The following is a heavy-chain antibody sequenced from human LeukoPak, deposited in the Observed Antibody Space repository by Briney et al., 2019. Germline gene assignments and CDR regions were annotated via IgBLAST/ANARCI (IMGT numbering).Heavy chain of an antibody. V-gene: IGHV3-30*02. CDR2: IRADGINK. CDR1: GFIFSNYG. Sequence: PGGSLRLSCAASGFIFSNYGMHWVRQAPAKGLEWVAFIRADGINKYYADSVKGRFTISRDDSKNTLYLQMNSLRFDDTSIYYCVKGRSDFDYWGQGTLVTVSS. J-gene: IGHJ4*02. CDR3: VKGRSDFDY.